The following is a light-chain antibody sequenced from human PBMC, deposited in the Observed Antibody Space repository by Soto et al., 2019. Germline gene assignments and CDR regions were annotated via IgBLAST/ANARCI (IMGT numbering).Light chain of an antibody. V-gene: IGKV3-20*01. Sequence: EIVLTQSPGTLSLSPGERATLACRASQSIVRSYLDWYQQKPGQAPRLLIYGASSRATGIPDRVSGSGSGTDFTLTISRLEPEDFAVYYCQQYGSSPYTFGQGTKLEIK. CDR1: QSIVRSY. CDR3: QQYGSSPYT. J-gene: IGKJ2*01. CDR2: GAS.